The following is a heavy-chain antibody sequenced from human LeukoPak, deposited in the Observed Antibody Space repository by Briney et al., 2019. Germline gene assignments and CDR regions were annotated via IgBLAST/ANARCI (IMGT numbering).Heavy chain of an antibody. CDR2: ISSSSSYI. CDR3: AREFGVIPDY. J-gene: IGHJ4*02. CDR1: GFTFSSYS. V-gene: IGHV3-21*01. D-gene: IGHD3-16*01. Sequence: GGSLRLSCAASGFTFSSYSMNWVRQAPGKGLEWVSSISSSSSYIYYADSVKSRFTISRDNAKNSLYLQMNSLRAEDTAVYYCAREFGVIPDYWGQGTLVTVSS.